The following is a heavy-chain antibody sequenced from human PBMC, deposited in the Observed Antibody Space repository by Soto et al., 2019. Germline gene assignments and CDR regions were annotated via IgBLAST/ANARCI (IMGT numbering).Heavy chain of an antibody. Sequence: SETLSLTCTVYDGSSSGYYWSWVRQPPGEGLEWIGEINPSGSTNYNPSLKSRVTISVDTSNNQFSLNVNSVTAADTDVYYCARRYGGAFDIWGQGTMVTVS. V-gene: IGHV4-34*01. CDR3: ARRYGGAFDI. D-gene: IGHD3-10*01. CDR1: DGSSSGYY. J-gene: IGHJ3*02. CDR2: INPSGST.